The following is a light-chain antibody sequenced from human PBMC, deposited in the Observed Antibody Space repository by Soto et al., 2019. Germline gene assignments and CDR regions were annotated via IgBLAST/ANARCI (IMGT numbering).Light chain of an antibody. CDR3: QQYYSPWT. CDR1: QSVLYSSHNKNY. V-gene: IGKV4-1*01. Sequence: DIVMTQSPDSLAVSLGERATINCKSSQSVLYSSHNKNYLAWYQQKPGQPPKLLIYWASTRESGVPDRFSGSGSGTDFTLTIRSLQAEDVAVYYCQQYYSPWTFGQGTKVEL. CDR2: WAS. J-gene: IGKJ1*01.